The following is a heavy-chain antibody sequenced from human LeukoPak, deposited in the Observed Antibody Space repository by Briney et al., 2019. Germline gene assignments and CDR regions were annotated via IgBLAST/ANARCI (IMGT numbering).Heavy chain of an antibody. Sequence: SGGSLRLSCAASGFTFSSYAMHGVRQAPGKGLEWVAVISYDGSNKYYADSVKGRFTISRDNSKNTLYLQMNSLRAEDTAVYYCARDEYRYSVSYYFDYWGQGTLVTVSS. D-gene: IGHD1-26*01. CDR1: GFTFSSYA. V-gene: IGHV3-30*04. CDR3: ARDEYRYSVSYYFDY. CDR2: ISYDGSNK. J-gene: IGHJ4*02.